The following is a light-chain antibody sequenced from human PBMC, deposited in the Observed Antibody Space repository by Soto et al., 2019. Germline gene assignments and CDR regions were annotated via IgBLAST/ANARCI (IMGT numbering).Light chain of an antibody. J-gene: IGLJ1*01. CDR3: SSYTGSSTPYV. CDR2: DVT. Sequence: QSALTQPASVSGSPGQSITISCTGISSDVGGYNYVSWYQQHPVKAPKLLIYDVTNRPSGVSDRFSDSKSGNTASLTISGVQAEDEADYYCSSYTGSSTPYVFGTGTKLTVL. V-gene: IGLV2-14*01. CDR1: SSDVGGYNY.